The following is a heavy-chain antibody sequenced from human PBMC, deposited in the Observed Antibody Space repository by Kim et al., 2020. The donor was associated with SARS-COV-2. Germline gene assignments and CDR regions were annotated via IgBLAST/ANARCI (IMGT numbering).Heavy chain of an antibody. CDR3: ARHSDVSGIDY. V-gene: IGHV5-51*01. D-gene: IGHD6-25*01. J-gene: IGHJ4*02. CDR2: T. Sequence: TRYSPAFQGQVTISADKSISTAYLQWSSLKASDTAMYYCARHSDVSGIDYWGQGTLVTVSS.